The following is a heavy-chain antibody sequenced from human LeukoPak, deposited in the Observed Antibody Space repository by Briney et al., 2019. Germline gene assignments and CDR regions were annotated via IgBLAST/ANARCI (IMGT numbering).Heavy chain of an antibody. J-gene: IGHJ4*02. CDR1: GYTFTSYY. CDR2: INPSGGST. V-gene: IGHV1-46*03. CDR3: ARSQKLGATGD. Sequence: GASVKVSCKASGYTFTSYYMHWVRQAPGQGLDWVGIINPSGGSTSYAQKFQGRVTMTRDTSTSTVYMELSSLRSEDTAVYYCARSQKLGATGDWGQGTLVTVSS. D-gene: IGHD1-26*01.